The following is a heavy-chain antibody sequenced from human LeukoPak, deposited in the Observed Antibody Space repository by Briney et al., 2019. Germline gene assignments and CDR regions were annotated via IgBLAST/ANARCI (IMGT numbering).Heavy chain of an antibody. CDR2: ISSSSSTI. CDR3: ARSVGATLGYYFDY. D-gene: IGHD1-26*01. Sequence: GGSLRLSCAASGFTFSSYSMNWVRQAPGKGLEWVSYISSSSSTIYYADSVKGRFTISRDNAKNSLYLQMNSLRAEDTAVYYCARSVGATLGYYFDYWGQGTLVTVSS. V-gene: IGHV3-48*01. J-gene: IGHJ4*02. CDR1: GFTFSSYS.